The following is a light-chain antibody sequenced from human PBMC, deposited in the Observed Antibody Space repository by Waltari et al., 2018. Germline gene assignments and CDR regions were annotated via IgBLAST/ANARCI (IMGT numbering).Light chain of an antibody. CDR2: EDS. Sequence: SYELTQSPSVSVSPGQTARITCSGDALPKKYAYWYRQKSGQAPVQVIYEDSKRPSGIPERFSGSSSGTMATLTISGAQVEDEGDYYCYSKDSTGNESVFGAGTRLTVL. V-gene: IGLV3-10*01. J-gene: IGLJ2*01. CDR3: YSKDSTGNESV. CDR1: ALPKKY.